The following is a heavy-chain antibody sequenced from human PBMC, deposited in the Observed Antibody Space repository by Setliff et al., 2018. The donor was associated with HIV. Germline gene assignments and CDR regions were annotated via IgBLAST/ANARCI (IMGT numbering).Heavy chain of an antibody. D-gene: IGHD2-21*01. V-gene: IGHV4-39*01. CDR2: IHYTGNT. CDR3: ATYAGNGGGKGY. CDR1: GGSISSGSYY. Sequence: SETLSLTCTVSGGSISSGSYYWSWIRQPAGKGLEWIGTIHYTGNTYHNPSLKSRVTISVEASKNLFSLKVNSVTAADTAMYYCATYAGNGGGKGYWGQGTLVTVSS. J-gene: IGHJ4*02.